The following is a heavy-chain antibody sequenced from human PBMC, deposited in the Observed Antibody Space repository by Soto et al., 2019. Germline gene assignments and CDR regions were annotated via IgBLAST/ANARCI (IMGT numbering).Heavy chain of an antibody. CDR1: GFTFSSYA. CDR2: ISYDGSNK. D-gene: IGHD3-3*01. V-gene: IGHV3-30-3*01. CDR3: ARGARDYDFWMDV. J-gene: IGHJ6*02. Sequence: PXVSLRLSCAASGFTFSSYAMHGVRQAPGKGLEWVAVISYDGSNKYYADSVKGRFTISRDNSKNTLYLQMNSLRAEDTAVYYCARGARDYDFWMDVWGQGTTVTVSS.